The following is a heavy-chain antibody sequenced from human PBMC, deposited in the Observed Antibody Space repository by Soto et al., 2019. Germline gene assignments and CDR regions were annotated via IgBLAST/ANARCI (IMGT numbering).Heavy chain of an antibody. Sequence: ASVKGAWKPAGYPFTSYSMHWGSQALGHGLEWMGIINPSGGSTMYAQKFHGRVTMTRDTSTSTVDMELTSLKSEDKVVYSSATGNNWHAE. CDR3: ATGNNWHAE. CDR1: GYPFTSYS. V-gene: IGHV1-46*01. J-gene: IGHJ1*01. CDR2: INPSGGST.